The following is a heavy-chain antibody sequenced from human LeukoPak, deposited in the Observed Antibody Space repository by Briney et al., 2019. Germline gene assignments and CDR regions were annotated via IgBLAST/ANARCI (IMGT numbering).Heavy chain of an antibody. CDR2: TYYRSKWYN. D-gene: IGHD6-6*01. V-gene: IGHV6-1*01. CDR3: ARDKSRDESIAARPAINWFDP. CDR1: GDSVSSNSAA. J-gene: IGHJ5*02. Sequence: SQTLSLTCAISGDSVSSNSAAWNWIRQSPSRGLEWLGRTYYRSKWYNDYAVSVKSRITINPDTSKNQFSLQLNSVTPEDTAVYYCARDKSRDESIAARPAINWFDPWGQGTLVTVSS.